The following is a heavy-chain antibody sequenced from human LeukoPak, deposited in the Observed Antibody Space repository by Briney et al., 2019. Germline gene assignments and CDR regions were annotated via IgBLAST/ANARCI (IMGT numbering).Heavy chain of an antibody. Sequence: GASVKVSCKASGYTFTGYYMHWVRQAPGQGLEWMGWINPNSGGTNYAQKFQGRVTMTRDTSISTAYMELSRLRSDDKAVYYCAGETKWIQLWNHWGQGTLVTVSS. V-gene: IGHV1-2*02. CDR1: GYTFTGYY. D-gene: IGHD5-18*01. CDR3: AGETKWIQLWNH. J-gene: IGHJ5*02. CDR2: INPNSGGT.